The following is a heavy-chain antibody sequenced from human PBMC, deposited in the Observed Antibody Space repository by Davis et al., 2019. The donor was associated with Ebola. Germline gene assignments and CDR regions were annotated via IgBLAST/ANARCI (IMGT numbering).Heavy chain of an antibody. CDR3: ARDLGYCSGGSCYPYGMDV. Sequence: ASVKVSCKASGYTFSSYGISWVRQAPGQGREWMGWISAYNGNTNYAQKLQGRVTMTTDTSTSTAYMELRRLRSDDTAVYYCARDLGYCSGGSCYPYGMDVWGQGTTVTVSS. V-gene: IGHV1-18*01. J-gene: IGHJ6*02. CDR1: GYTFSSYG. D-gene: IGHD2-15*01. CDR2: ISAYNGNT.